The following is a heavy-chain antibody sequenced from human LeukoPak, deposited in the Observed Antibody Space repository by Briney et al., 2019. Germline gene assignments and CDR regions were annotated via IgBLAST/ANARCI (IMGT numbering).Heavy chain of an antibody. Sequence: GSLRLSCAASGFTFSSYSMNWIRQPPGKGLEWIGEINHSGSTNYNPSLKSRVTISVDTSKNQFSLKLSSATAADTAVYYCAREGSRTSSFDYWGQGTLVTVSS. J-gene: IGHJ4*02. D-gene: IGHD2-2*01. CDR1: GFTFSSYS. CDR2: INHSGST. V-gene: IGHV4-34*01. CDR3: AREGSRTSSFDY.